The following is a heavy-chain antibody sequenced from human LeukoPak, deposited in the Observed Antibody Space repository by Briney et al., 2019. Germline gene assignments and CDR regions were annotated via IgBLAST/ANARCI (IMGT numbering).Heavy chain of an antibody. CDR2: IIPILGIA. Sequence: ASVKVSCKASGGTFSSYAISWVRQASGQGLEWMGRIIPILGIANYAQKFQGRVTITADKSTSTAYMELSSLRSEDTAVYYCARESRGGGDYYFDYWGQGTLVTVSS. J-gene: IGHJ4*02. CDR1: GGTFSSYA. D-gene: IGHD2-21*02. V-gene: IGHV1-69*04. CDR3: ARESRGGGDYYFDY.